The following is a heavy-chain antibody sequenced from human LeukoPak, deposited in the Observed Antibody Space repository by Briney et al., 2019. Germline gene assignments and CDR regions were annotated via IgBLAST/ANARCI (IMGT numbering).Heavy chain of an antibody. CDR1: GFTFSSYA. J-gene: IGHJ4*02. Sequence: GGSLRLSCAASGFTFSSYAMSWVRQAPGKGLEWVSAISGSGGSTYYADSVKGRFTISRDNSKNTPYLQMNSLRAEDTAVYYCAKDGLRYSGSYVDYWGQGTLVTVSS. CDR2: ISGSGGST. D-gene: IGHD1-26*01. V-gene: IGHV3-23*01. CDR3: AKDGLRYSGSYVDY.